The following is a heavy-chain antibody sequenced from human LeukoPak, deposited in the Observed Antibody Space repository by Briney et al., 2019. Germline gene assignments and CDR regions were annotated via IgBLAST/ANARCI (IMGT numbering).Heavy chain of an antibody. Sequence: SETLSLTCTVSGGSISTSNYYWGWIRQPPGRGLEWIGNIFYSGSTYYSPSLRSRVTISLDTSRNQFFLRLNSVTATDTAVYYCARLNKPGWFDPWGQGTLVTVSS. CDR1: GGSISTSNYY. J-gene: IGHJ5*02. V-gene: IGHV4-39*01. CDR2: IFYSGST. D-gene: IGHD1-14*01. CDR3: ARLNKPGWFDP.